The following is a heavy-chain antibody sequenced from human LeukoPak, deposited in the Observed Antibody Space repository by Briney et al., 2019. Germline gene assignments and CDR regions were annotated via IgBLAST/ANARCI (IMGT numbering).Heavy chain of an antibody. V-gene: IGHV3-74*01. D-gene: IGHD3-16*01. CDR2: INPDGSSI. J-gene: IGHJ6*02. CDR3: AKDGGGMDV. Sequence: PGGSLRLSCAASGFTFSSYSMNWVRQAPGKGLEWVSRINPDGSSISYADSVKGRFTISRDNAKNTLYLQMDSLRAEDTAVYYCAKDGGGMDVWGQGTTVTVSS. CDR1: GFTFSSYS.